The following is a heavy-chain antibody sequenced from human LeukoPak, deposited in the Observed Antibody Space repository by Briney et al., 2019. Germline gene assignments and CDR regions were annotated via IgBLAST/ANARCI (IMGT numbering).Heavy chain of an antibody. V-gene: IGHV1-2*02. CDR1: GYTFTGYY. CDR3: ATYVWGNLAFDY. D-gene: IGHD3-16*01. Sequence: ASVNVSCKASGYTFTGYYIHWVRQAPGQGLEWMGWINPNSGGTNYAQKFQGRVTMTSDTSISTAYMELSRLRSDDTAVYYCATYVWGNLAFDYWGQGTLVTVSS. J-gene: IGHJ4*02. CDR2: INPNSGGT.